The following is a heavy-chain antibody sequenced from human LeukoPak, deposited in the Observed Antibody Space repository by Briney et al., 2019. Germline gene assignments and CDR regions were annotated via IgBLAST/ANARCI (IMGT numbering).Heavy chain of an antibody. D-gene: IGHD5-12*01. CDR2: IYSGGST. J-gene: IGHJ4*02. CDR3: AKDRGFGRGFRAYDGYYFDY. V-gene: IGHV3-53*05. CDR1: GFTVSSNY. Sequence: GGSLRLSCAASGFTVSSNYMSWVRQAPGKGLEWVSVIYSGGSTYHADSVKGRFTISRDNSRNTLFLQMNSLRTEDTAVYYCAKDRGFGRGFRAYDGYYFDYWGQGTLVTVSS.